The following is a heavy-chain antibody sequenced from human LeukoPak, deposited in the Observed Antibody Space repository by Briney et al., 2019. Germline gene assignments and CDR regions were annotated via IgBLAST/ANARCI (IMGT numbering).Heavy chain of an antibody. D-gene: IGHD2-15*01. CDR3: ARGWGSGVYASAFDM. CDR2: ISDDSSFT. CDR1: GLRFRSYA. V-gene: IGHV3-23*01. Sequence: GGSLRLSCVASGLRFRSYAMNWVRQAPGKGLECISTISDDSSFTYYADSVKGRSAISRDDSKNTLYPQMNNLEVEDTAVYYCARGWGSGVYASAFDMWGQGTMVTVSS. J-gene: IGHJ3*02.